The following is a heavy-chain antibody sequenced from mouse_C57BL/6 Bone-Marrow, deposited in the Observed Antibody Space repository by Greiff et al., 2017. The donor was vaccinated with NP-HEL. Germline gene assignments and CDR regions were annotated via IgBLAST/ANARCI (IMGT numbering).Heavy chain of an antibody. CDR2: IDPNSGGT. V-gene: IGHV1-72*01. CDR3: ARSLYGSSLYWYFDV. Sequence: QVQLQQPGAELVKPGASVKLSCKASGYTFTSYWMHWVKQRPGRGLEWIGRIDPNSGGTKYNEKFKSKATLTVDKPSSTAYMQLSSLTSEDSAVYDCARSLYGSSLYWYFDVWGTGTTVTVSS. J-gene: IGHJ1*03. D-gene: IGHD1-1*01. CDR1: GYTFTSYW.